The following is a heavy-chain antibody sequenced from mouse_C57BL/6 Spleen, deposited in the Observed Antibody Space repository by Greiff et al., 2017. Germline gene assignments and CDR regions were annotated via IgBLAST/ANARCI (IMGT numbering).Heavy chain of an antibody. Sequence: EVKLVESGGGLVKPGGSLKLSCAASGFTFSDYGMHWVRQAPEKGLEWVAYISSGSSTIYYADTVKGRFTISRDNAKNTLFLQMTSLRSEDTAMYYCARATTVVRDYFDYWGQGTTLTVSS. CDR2: ISSGSSTI. D-gene: IGHD1-1*01. J-gene: IGHJ2*01. CDR1: GFTFSDYG. CDR3: ARATTVVRDYFDY. V-gene: IGHV5-17*01.